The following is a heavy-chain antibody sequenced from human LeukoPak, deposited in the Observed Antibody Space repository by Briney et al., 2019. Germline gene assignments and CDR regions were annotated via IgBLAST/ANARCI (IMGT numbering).Heavy chain of an antibody. J-gene: IGHJ5*02. Sequence: PSETLSLTCAVSGYSISSGYYWGWIRQPPGKGLEWIGSIYHSGSTYYNPSLKSRVTISVDTSKNQFSLKLSSVTAADTAVYYCARDLGSMVRGDEGPWFDPWGQGTLVTVPS. D-gene: IGHD3-10*01. CDR1: GYSISSGYY. CDR3: ARDLGSMVRGDEGPWFDP. CDR2: IYHSGST. V-gene: IGHV4-38-2*02.